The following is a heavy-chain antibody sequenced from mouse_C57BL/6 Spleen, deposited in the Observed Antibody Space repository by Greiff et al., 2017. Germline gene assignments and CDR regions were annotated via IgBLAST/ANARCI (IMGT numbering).Heavy chain of an antibody. CDR3: TRAGMNYYYGSSDY. Sequence: EVKVVESGEGLVKPGGSLKLSCAASGFTFSSYAMSWVRQTPEKRLEWVAYISSGGDYIYYADTVKGRFTISRDNARNTLYLQMSSLKSEDTAMYYCTRAGMNYYYGSSDYWGQGTTLTVSS. V-gene: IGHV5-9-1*02. CDR2: ISSGGDYI. J-gene: IGHJ2*01. D-gene: IGHD1-1*01. CDR1: GFTFSSYA.